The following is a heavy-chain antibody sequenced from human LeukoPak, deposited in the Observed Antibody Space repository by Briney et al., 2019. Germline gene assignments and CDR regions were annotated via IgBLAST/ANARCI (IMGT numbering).Heavy chain of an antibody. CDR3: AKDISVSRGIAVARILGY. CDR2: IRYDGSNK. V-gene: IGHV3-30*02. J-gene: IGHJ4*02. Sequence: GGSLGLSCAASGFTFSSYGMHWVRQAPGKGLEWVAFIRYDGSNKYYADSVKGRFTISRDNSKNTLYLQMNSLRAEDTAVYYCAKDISVSRGIAVARILGYWGQGTLVTVSS. CDR1: GFTFSSYG. D-gene: IGHD6-19*01.